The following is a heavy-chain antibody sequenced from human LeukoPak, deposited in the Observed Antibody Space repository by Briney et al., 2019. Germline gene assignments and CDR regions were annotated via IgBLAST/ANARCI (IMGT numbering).Heavy chain of an antibody. CDR2: IYDGRDT. J-gene: IGHJ4*02. D-gene: IGHD6-19*01. Sequence: SETLSLTCSASGASTSMRYWSWIRQSPGRTLEWIGHIYDGRDTKYNPSLTSRVTISVDTSRNQFSLSLTSVTAADTAIYYCAQTTGWPRFDFWGPGALVTASS. V-gene: IGHV4-59*08. CDR1: GASTSMRY. CDR3: AQTTGWPRFDF.